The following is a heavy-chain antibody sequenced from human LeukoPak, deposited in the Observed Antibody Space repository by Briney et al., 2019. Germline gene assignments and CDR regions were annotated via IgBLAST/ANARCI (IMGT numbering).Heavy chain of an antibody. CDR2: INWNGGSR. J-gene: IGHJ5*02. V-gene: IGHV3-20*01. CDR3: ARDRCSSTSCYNTHNWFDP. D-gene: IGHD2-2*02. CDR1: GFTFSNAW. Sequence: RSGGSLSLSCAASGFTFSNAWLSWVRQVPGKGLEWVSGINWNGGSRGYADSVKGRFTIARDNAKNSVYLQMNSLRSEDTAFYHCARDRCSSTSCYNTHNWFDPWGQGTLVTVSS.